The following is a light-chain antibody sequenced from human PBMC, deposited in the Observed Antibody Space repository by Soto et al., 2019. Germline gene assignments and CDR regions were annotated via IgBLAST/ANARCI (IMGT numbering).Light chain of an antibody. CDR3: SSYTSSSTLVV. J-gene: IGLJ2*01. Sequence: QSALTQPASVSGSPGQSITISCTGTSSDVGGYNYVSWYQQHPGKAPKLMIYDVSYRPSGVSNRFSGSKSGNTASLTISGLQAEDEADYYCSSYTSSSTLVVFGGGTKRTDL. CDR2: DVS. V-gene: IGLV2-14*01. CDR1: SSDVGGYNY.